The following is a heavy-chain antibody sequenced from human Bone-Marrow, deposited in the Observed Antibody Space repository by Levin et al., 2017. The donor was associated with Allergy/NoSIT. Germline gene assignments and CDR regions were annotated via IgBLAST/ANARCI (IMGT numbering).Heavy chain of an antibody. Sequence: KAGGSLRLSCLASGFTFADSPMTWIRQTPGKALEWVGFIRGKAFRGTTEYAASLRGRVTILRDDSKSVLYLQLNSLKTDDTGVYYCTRGGYDFWSGSFDPWGQGTLVTVSS. CDR3: TRGGYDFWSGSFDP. CDR1: GFTFADSP. D-gene: IGHD3-3*01. V-gene: IGHV3-49*05. J-gene: IGHJ5*02. CDR2: IRGKAFRGTT.